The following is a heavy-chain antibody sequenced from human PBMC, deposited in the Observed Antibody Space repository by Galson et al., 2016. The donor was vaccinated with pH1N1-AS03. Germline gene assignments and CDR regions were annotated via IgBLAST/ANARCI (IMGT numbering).Heavy chain of an antibody. J-gene: IGHJ6*02. CDR1: EFTFSNYA. CDR2: ISANDDST. V-gene: IGHV3-23*01. Sequence: SPRLSCAASEFTFSNYAMSWVRQAPGKGLEWVSAISANDDSTFYVDSVEGRFTISRDNSKNTLYLQMNSLRAEDTAVYYCAKDRPVYSYYSGLDVWGQGTTVTVAS. CDR3: AKDRPVYSYYSGLDV.